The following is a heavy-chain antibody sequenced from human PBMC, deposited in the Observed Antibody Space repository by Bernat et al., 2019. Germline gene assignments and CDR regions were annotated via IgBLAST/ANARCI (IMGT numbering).Heavy chain of an antibody. D-gene: IGHD2-15*01. J-gene: IGHJ4*02. CDR3: ARGCAVVVSATYFHS. CDR2: INAADGNM. V-gene: IGHV1-3*01. CDR1: VYTFTNYA. Sequence: QVQLVQSGAEGKKPGASVKVSCKASVYTFTNYASHGVRQAPGQRLEWMGWINAADGNMKYSPKFHGQATTTWNRSAGSPYMGLHSLTSEDPAIYFCARGCAVVVSATYFHSWGQGTVVIVSS.